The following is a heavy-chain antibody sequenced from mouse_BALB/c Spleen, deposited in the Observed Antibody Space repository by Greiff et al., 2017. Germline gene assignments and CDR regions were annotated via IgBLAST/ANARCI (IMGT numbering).Heavy chain of an antibody. CDR2: IDPANGNT. J-gene: IGHJ2*01. Sequence: EVKLVESGAELVKPGDSVKLSCTASGFNIKDTYMHWVKQRPEQGLEWIGRIDPANGNTKYDPKFQGKATITADTSSNTAYLQLSSLTSEDTAVYYCAREITTPFDYWGQGTTLTVSS. CDR3: AREITTPFDY. V-gene: IGHV14-3*02. CDR1: GFNIKDTY. D-gene: IGHD2-4*01.